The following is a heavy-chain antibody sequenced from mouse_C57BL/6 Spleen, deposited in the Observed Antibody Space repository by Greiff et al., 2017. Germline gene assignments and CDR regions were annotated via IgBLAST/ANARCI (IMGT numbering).Heavy chain of an antibody. J-gene: IGHJ4*01. CDR1: GYTFTSYW. CDR2: IDPSDSYT. V-gene: IGHV1-69*01. CDR3: ARKEDSHDAMDY. Sequence: QVQLQQPGAELVMPGASVKLSCKASGYTFTSYWLHWVKQRPGQGLEWIGEIDPSDSYTNYNPKFKGKSTLTVDKSSSTAYMQLSSLTSKDSAVYYCARKEDSHDAMDYWGQGTSVTVSS.